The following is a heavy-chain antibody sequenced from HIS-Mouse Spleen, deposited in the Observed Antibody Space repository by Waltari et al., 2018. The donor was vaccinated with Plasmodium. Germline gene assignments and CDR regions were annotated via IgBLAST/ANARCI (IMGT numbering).Heavy chain of an antibody. CDR3: ARVLGYKAAAGTFVEYFQH. D-gene: IGHD6-13*01. CDR1: GYTFTGYY. V-gene: IGHV1-2*02. CDR2: SNPNSGGT. J-gene: IGHJ1*01. Sequence: QVQLVQSGAEVKKPGASVKVSCKASGYTFTGYYMHWVRQAPGQGLEWMGGSNPNSGGTNYAQKFQGRVTRTRDTSISTAYMELSRLRSDDTAVYYCARVLGYKAAAGTFVEYFQHWGQGTLVTVSS.